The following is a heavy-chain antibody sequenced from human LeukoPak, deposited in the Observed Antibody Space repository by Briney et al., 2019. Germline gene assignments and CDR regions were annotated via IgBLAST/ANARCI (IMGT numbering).Heavy chain of an antibody. J-gene: IGHJ4*02. CDR2: IYHSGST. V-gene: IGHV4-4*02. CDR3: ASRCYYYDSSGCPGY. CDR1: GGSISSSNW. D-gene: IGHD3-22*01. Sequence: PSGTLSLTCAVSGGSISSSNWWSWVRQPPGKGLEWIGEIYHSGSTNYNPSLKSRVTISVDKSKNQFSLKLSSVTAADTAEYYCASRCYYYDSSGCPGYWGQGTLVTVSS.